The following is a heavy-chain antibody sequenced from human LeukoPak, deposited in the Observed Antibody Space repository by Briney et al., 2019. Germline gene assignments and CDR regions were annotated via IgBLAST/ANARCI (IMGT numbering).Heavy chain of an antibody. Sequence: GGSLRLSCAASGFTLSSYWMHWVRQAPGKGLVWVSRINSDGSDTRYAGSVKGRFTISRDNAKNTLYLQMNSLRAKDTAVYYCAREFGSGYWGQGTLVTVSS. V-gene: IGHV3-74*01. CDR1: GFTLSSYW. D-gene: IGHD3-10*01. CDR2: INSDGSDT. CDR3: AREFGSGY. J-gene: IGHJ4*02.